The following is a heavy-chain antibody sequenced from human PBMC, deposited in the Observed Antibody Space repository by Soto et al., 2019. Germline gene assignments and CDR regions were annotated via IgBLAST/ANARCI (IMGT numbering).Heavy chain of an antibody. D-gene: IGHD2-2*01. Sequence: QVQLVESGGGVVQPGRSLRLSCAASGFTFSSYGMHWVRQAPGKGLEWVAVIWYDGSNKYYADSVKGRFTISRDNSKNTLSLQMNSLRAEDTAVYYCARSSAAPSYCSSTSCYFPYYFDYWGQGTLVTVSS. CDR3: ARSSAAPSYCSSTSCYFPYYFDY. V-gene: IGHV3-33*01. CDR2: IWYDGSNK. J-gene: IGHJ4*02. CDR1: GFTFSSYG.